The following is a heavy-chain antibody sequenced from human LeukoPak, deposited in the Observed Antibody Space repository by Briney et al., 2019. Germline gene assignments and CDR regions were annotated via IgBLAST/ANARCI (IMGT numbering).Heavy chain of an antibody. D-gene: IGHD1-26*01. CDR3: ARNSGSYGD. V-gene: IGHV3-48*01. CDR2: ISSSRSTI. CDR1: GFTFSSYS. J-gene: IGHJ4*02. Sequence: PGGSLRLSCAASGFTFSSYSMNWVRQAPGKGLVWVSYISSSRSTIYYADSVKGRFTISRDNAKNSLYLQMNSLRAEDTAVYYCARNSGSYGDWGQGTLVTVSS.